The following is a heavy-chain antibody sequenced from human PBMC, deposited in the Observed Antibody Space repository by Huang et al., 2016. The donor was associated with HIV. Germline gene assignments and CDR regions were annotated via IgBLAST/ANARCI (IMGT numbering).Heavy chain of an antibody. V-gene: IGHV1-69*13. Sequence: QVQLVQSGAEVKKPGSSVKVSCKASGGTFSSYAISWVRQAPGQGLECMGGIIPSLGTANYAQKFQGRVTITADESTSTAYMELSSLRSEDTAVYYCARARGYYDSSVSYYFDYWGQGTLVTVSS. CDR3: ARARGYYDSSVSYYFDY. CDR1: GGTFSSYA. CDR2: IIPSLGTA. J-gene: IGHJ4*02. D-gene: IGHD3-22*01.